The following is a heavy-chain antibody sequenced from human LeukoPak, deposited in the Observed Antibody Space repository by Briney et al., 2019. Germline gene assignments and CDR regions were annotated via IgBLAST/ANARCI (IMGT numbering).Heavy chain of an antibody. CDR2: IKQDGSVE. Sequence: GGSLRLSCAASGFTFSSYWMTWVRQAPGKGLEWVANIKQDGSVEYYVVSVKGRFTISRDNAKESLYLQMISLRAEDTAVYYCARIGYSSSSFDFWGQGTLVTVSS. CDR3: ARIGYSSSSFDF. J-gene: IGHJ4*02. CDR1: GFTFSSYW. V-gene: IGHV3-7*05. D-gene: IGHD6-6*01.